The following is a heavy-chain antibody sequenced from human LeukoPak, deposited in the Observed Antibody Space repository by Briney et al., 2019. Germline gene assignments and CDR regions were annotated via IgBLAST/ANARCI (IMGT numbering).Heavy chain of an antibody. D-gene: IGHD3-3*01. V-gene: IGHV3-30*03. Sequence: GGSLRLSCAASGFSFSGHWMHWVRQAPGKGLEWVAVISYDGSNKYYADSVKGRFTISRDNSKNTLYLQMNSLRAEDTAVYYCARDDIWSGYSSWGQGTLVTVSS. CDR1: GFSFSGHW. CDR3: ARDDIWSGYSS. J-gene: IGHJ4*02. CDR2: ISYDGSNK.